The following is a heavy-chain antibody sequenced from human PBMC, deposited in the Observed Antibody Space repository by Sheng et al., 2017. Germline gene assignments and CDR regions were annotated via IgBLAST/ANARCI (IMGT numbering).Heavy chain of an antibody. CDR3: ARGSSRFDP. D-gene: IGHD2-2*01. CDR2: IYYSGNT. J-gene: IGHJ5*02. V-gene: IGHV4-59*01. Sequence: QVQLQESGPGLVKPSETLSLTCTVSGDSMSSYFWSWVRLPPGKGLEWIGYIYYSGNTKYNPSLKSRVTISVDTSKNQFSLKLSSVTAADTAVYYCARGSSRFDPWGQGTLVTVSS. CDR1: GDSMSSYF.